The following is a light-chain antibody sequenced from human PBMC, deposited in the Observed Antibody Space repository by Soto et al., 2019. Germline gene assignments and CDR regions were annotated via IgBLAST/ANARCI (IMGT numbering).Light chain of an antibody. CDR1: QNSSNY. CDR2: AAS. V-gene: IGKV1-39*01. Sequence: DIQMTQSPSSLSASVGDRVTITCRASQNSSNYLNWYQQKQGKAPKLLIYAASSLQSGVPSRFSGSGSGADFTLTFSSLQPEDFATYYCQQSYSNPLTFGGGTKVDIK. CDR3: QQSYSNPLT. J-gene: IGKJ4*01.